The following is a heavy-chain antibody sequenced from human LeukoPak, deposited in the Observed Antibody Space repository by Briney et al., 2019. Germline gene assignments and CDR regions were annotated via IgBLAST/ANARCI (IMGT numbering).Heavy chain of an antibody. CDR2: IGTSSSTI. J-gene: IGHJ4*02. CDR1: GFAFSSYT. Sequence: PGGSLRLSCAAPGFAFSSYTMNWVRQAPGKGLEWVSYIGTSSSTIYYADSVKGRFTISRDNAKNSLYLQMNSLRAEDTAVYYCARERNYDSSGNAGYWGQGTLVTVSS. D-gene: IGHD3-22*01. V-gene: IGHV3-48*04. CDR3: ARERNYDSSGNAGY.